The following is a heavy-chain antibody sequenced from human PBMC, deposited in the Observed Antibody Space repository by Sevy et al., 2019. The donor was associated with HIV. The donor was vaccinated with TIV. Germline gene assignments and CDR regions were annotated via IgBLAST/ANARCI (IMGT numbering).Heavy chain of an antibody. CDR2: INPNSGGT. J-gene: IGHJ3*02. CDR1: GYTFTGYY. Sequence: ASVKVSCKASGYTFTGYYMHWVRQAPGQGLEWMGWINPNSGGTNYAQKFQGRVTMTRETSISTAYMELSRLRSDDTAVYYCARPATYYYDSSGIESKLDAFDIWGQGTMVTVSS. V-gene: IGHV1-2*02. CDR3: ARPATYYYDSSGIESKLDAFDI. D-gene: IGHD3-22*01.